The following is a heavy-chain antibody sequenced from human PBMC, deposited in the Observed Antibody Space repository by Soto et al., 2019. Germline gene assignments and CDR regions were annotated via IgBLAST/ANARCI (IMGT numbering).Heavy chain of an antibody. CDR3: ARHGITGTWVYYYGMDV. Sequence: QVQLVQSGAEVKKPGSSVKVSCKASGGTFSSYAISWVRQAPGQGLEWMGGIIPIFGTANYAQKFQGRVTITADQSTSTAYMELSSLRSEATAVYYCARHGITGTWVYYYGMDVWGQGTTVTVSS. CDR2: IIPIFGTA. V-gene: IGHV1-69*12. CDR1: GGTFSSYA. D-gene: IGHD1-7*01. J-gene: IGHJ6*01.